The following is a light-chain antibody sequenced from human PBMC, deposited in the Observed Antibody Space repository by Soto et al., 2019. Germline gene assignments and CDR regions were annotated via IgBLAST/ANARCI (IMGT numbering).Light chain of an antibody. CDR2: EVS. J-gene: IGLJ1*01. CDR3: RSYRSRTNYV. CDR1: SIDIAPYNY. V-gene: IGLV2-14*01. Sequence: QSALTHPASVSGSPGQALTISCTGTSIDIAPYNYVSWYKQHPGKSPKLIIYEVSYRPSGISNRFYGSKSGNKPSLTISGLQAEDEADYYCRSYRSRTNYVFGTGTKVTVL.